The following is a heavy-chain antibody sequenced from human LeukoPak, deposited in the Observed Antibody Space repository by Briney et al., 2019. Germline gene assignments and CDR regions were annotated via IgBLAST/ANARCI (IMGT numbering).Heavy chain of an antibody. V-gene: IGHV1-3*01. D-gene: IGHD3-9*01. CDR3: ARDVWDNILTGSVFDP. CDR1: GYTFTTYA. Sequence: ASVKVSCKASGYTFTTYAKHWVRQAPGQRLEWMGWINAGNDYTKYSQKFQGRVTITRDTSASTAYMELSSLRSEDTAVYYCARDVWDNILTGSVFDPWGQGTLVTVSS. J-gene: IGHJ5*02. CDR2: INAGNDYT.